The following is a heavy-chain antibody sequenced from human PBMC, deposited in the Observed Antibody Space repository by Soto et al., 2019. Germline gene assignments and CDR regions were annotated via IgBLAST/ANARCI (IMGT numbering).Heavy chain of an antibody. CDR1: GGSISSGGYY. CDR3: ARTAYCGGDCYPFDY. V-gene: IGHV4-31*03. J-gene: IGHJ4*02. D-gene: IGHD2-21*02. Sequence: PSETLSLTCTVSGGSISSGGYYWSWIRQHPGKGLEWIGYIYYSGSTYYNPSLKSRVTISVDTSKNQFSLKLSSVTAADTAVYYCARTAYCGGDCYPFDYWGQGTLVTVSS. CDR2: IYYSGST.